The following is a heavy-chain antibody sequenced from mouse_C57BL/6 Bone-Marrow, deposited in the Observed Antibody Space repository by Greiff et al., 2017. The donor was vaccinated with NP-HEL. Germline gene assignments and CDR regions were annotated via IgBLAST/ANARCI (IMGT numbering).Heavy chain of an antibody. CDR1: GYAFSSSW. D-gene: IGHD1-1*01. CDR3: ARGVIYYYGSWYFDV. J-gene: IGHJ1*03. Sequence: VKLVESGPELVKPGASVKISCKASGYAFSSSWMNWVKQRPGKGLEWIGRIYPGDGDTNYNGKFKGKATLTADKSSSTAYMQLSSLTSEDYAVYFCARGVIYYYGSWYFDVWGTGTTVTVSS. CDR2: IYPGDGDT. V-gene: IGHV1-82*01.